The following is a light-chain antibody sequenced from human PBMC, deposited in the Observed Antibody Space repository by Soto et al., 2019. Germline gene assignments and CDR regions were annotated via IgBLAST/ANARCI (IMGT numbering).Light chain of an antibody. V-gene: IGKV3-20*01. CDR2: GAS. CDR1: QSVSSNY. Sequence: EIVLTQSPVTLSFSPGERAILSCRASQSVSSNYLAWYRQRPGQAPSLLIYGASSRATGIPDRFSGSGSGTDFTLTISSLEPEDFAVYYCQQYGKLPITFGQGTRLEIK. J-gene: IGKJ5*01. CDR3: QQYGKLPIT.